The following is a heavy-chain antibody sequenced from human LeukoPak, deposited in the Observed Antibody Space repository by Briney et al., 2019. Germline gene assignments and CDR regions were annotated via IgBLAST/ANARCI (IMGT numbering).Heavy chain of an antibody. CDR2: INPNSGGT. D-gene: IGHD3-3*01. V-gene: IGHV1-2*02. CDR3: AREAYDFWSDYVRGLGY. J-gene: IGHJ4*02. Sequence: ASVKVSCKASGYTFTGYYMHWVRQAPGQGLEWMGWINPNSGGTNYAQKFQGRVTMTRDTSISTAYMELSRLRSDDTAVYYCAREAYDFWSDYVRGLGYWGQGTLVTVSS. CDR1: GYTFTGYY.